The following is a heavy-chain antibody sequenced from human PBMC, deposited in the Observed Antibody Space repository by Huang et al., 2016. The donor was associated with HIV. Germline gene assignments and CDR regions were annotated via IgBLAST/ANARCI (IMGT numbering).Heavy chain of an antibody. J-gene: IGHJ4*02. CDR1: GFSISSYW. D-gene: IGHD3-22*01. Sequence: EVQLVESGGGLVQPGGSLRLSCAASGFSISSYWMYWVRQAPGKGLLWVSRINSDGSSTSDADSVKGRFTISRDNAKNTLYLQMNSLRAEDTAVYYCARDPRIQSWLNFFDYWGQGTLVSVSS. CDR3: ARDPRIQSWLNFFDY. CDR2: INSDGSST. V-gene: IGHV3-74*01.